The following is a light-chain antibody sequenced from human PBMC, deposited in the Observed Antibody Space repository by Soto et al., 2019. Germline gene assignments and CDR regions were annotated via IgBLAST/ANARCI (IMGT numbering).Light chain of an antibody. CDR3: CSYAGSYTYV. V-gene: IGLV2-11*01. J-gene: IGLJ1*01. Sequence: QSALTQPRSVSGSPGQSVAISRTGTGSDVGGYNYVSWYQQYPDKAPKVIIYDVTKRPAGVPDRFSGSKSGNTASLTISGLQTDDEADYYCCSYAGSYTYVFGTGTKLTVL. CDR1: GSDVGGYNY. CDR2: DVT.